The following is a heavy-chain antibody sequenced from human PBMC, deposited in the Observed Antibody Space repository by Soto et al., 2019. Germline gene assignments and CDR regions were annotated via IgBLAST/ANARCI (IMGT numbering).Heavy chain of an antibody. CDR1: GFTFSSYA. Sequence: GGSLRLSCAASGFTFSSYAMHWVRQAPSKGLERVAVISYDGSNKYYADSVKGRFTISRDNSKNTLYLQMNSLRAEDTAVYYCARDQRGIVGATNFDYWGQGTLVTVSS. D-gene: IGHD1-26*01. CDR3: ARDQRGIVGATNFDY. V-gene: IGHV3-30-3*01. J-gene: IGHJ4*02. CDR2: ISYDGSNK.